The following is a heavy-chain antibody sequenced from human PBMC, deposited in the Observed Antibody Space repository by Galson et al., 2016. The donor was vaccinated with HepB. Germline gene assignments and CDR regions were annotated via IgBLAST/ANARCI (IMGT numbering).Heavy chain of an antibody. CDR3: ASNRGGCSYFDS. CDR1: SDSINSKTW. J-gene: IGHJ4*02. CDR2: TSHSGNT. Sequence: SETLSLTCAVSSDSINSKTWWSWVRQRPGKGLEWIGETSHSGNTNYRPSLKSRVTIQLDKSKNQFSLHLKYMTAADTAVYYCASNRGGCSYFDSWGQGILVTVSS. D-gene: IGHD4/OR15-4a*01. V-gene: IGHV4-4*02.